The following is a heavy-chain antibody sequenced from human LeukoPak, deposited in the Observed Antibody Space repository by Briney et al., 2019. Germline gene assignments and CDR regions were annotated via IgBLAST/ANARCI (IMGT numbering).Heavy chain of an antibody. D-gene: IGHD6-6*01. Sequence: PGRSLRLSCAASGFTFSSYGMHWVRQAPGKGLEWVAVISYDGSNKYYADSVKGRFTISRDNSKNTLYLQMNSLRAEDTAVYYCAKEYSSSSYYYYGMDVWGQGTTVTVSS. V-gene: IGHV3-30*18. J-gene: IGHJ6*02. CDR2: ISYDGSNK. CDR3: AKEYSSSSYYYYGMDV. CDR1: GFTFSSYG.